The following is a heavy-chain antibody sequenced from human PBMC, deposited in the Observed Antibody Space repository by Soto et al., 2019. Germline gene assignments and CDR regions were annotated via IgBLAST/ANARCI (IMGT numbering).Heavy chain of an antibody. V-gene: IGHV3-30*18. Sequence: QVQLVESGGGVVQPGSSLSPACAASGFTFSTYGMHWVRQAPGKGLEWVALITADESNKFYADSVKGRLTISRDNSKNTLYLQMNSLRAEDTAVYYCAKGWLDPWGQGTLVTVSS. J-gene: IGHJ5*02. CDR2: ITADESNK. CDR1: GFTFSTYG. CDR3: AKGWLDP.